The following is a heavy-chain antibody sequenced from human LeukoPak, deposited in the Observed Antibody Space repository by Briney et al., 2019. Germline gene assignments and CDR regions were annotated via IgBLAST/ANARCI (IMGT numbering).Heavy chain of an antibody. CDR2: INPNSGGT. D-gene: IGHD2-15*01. J-gene: IGHJ5*02. CDR3: ATTPHRWQLSILANWFDP. Sequence: ASVKVSCKASGYTFTGYYMLWVRQAPGQGLEWMGRINPNSGGTNYAQKFQGRVTMTRDTSISTAYMELSRLRSDDTAVYYCATTPHRWQLSILANWFDPWGQGTLVTVSS. V-gene: IGHV1-2*06. CDR1: GYTFTGYY.